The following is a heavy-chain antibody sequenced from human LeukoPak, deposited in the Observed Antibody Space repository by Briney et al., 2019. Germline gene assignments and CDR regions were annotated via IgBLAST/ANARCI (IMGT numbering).Heavy chain of an antibody. D-gene: IGHD6-6*01. Sequence: PGGSLRLSCAASGFIVSDNYMSWVRQAPGKGLEWVSIIYSGGSTHYADSVKGRFTISRDNSKNTLYLQMNSLRAEDTAVYYCAAYSSCDYWGQGTLVTVSS. J-gene: IGHJ4*02. CDR3: AAYSSCDY. V-gene: IGHV3-53*01. CDR2: IYSGGST. CDR1: GFIVSDNY.